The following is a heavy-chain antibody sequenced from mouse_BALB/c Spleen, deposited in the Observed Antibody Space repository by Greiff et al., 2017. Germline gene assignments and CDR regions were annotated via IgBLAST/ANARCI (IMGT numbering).Heavy chain of an antibody. CDR3: ARDGYYLYYAMDY. V-gene: IGHV1-54*03. J-gene: IGHJ4*01. CDR2: INPGSGGT. D-gene: IGHD2-3*01. Sequence: QVQLQQSGAELVRPGTSVKVSCKASGYAFTNYLIEWVKQRPGQGLEWIGVINPGSGGTNYNEKFKGKATLTADKSSSTAYMQLSSLTSDDSAVYFCARDGYYLYYAMDYWGQGTSVTVSS. CDR1: GYAFTNYL.